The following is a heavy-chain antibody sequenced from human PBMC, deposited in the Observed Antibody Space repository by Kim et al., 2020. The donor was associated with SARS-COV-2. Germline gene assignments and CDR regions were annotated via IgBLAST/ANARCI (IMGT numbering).Heavy chain of an antibody. Sequence: NYSPSLKSRVTRSVDTSKNQFSLRLSSVTAADTAVYYCARGWYSSSFFDYWGQGTLVTVSS. D-gene: IGHD6-13*01. J-gene: IGHJ4*02. V-gene: IGHV4-34*01. CDR3: ARGWYSSSFFDY.